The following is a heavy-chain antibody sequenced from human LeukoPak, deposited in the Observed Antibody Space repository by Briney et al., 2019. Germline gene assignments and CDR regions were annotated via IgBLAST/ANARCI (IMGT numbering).Heavy chain of an antibody. CDR2: IYHSGNT. CDR3: ARAGYGDSDFDY. Sequence: SETLSLTCAVSGGSISTSSYYWGWIRQPPGKGLEWIGSIYHSGNTYYNPSLKSRVTISVDTSKNQFSLKLNSVTAADTAVYYCARAGYGDSDFDYWGQGTLVTVSS. J-gene: IGHJ4*02. D-gene: IGHD4-17*01. CDR1: GGSISTSSYY. V-gene: IGHV4-39*07.